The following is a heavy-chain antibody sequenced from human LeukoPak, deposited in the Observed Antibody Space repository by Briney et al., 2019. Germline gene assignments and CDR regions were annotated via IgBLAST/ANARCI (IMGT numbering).Heavy chain of an antibody. CDR3: SHTSGRGDFDF. CDR2: LYWDDDK. V-gene: IGHV2-5*02. Sequence: SGPTLVKPTQTLTLTCTFSGFSLTTRGVRVGWIRQSPGKALEWLALLYWDDDKRYSPSLKTRLSITKETSGNQVVLKMTNVDPVDTATYFCSHTSGRGDFDFWGQGILVTVSS. CDR1: GFSLTTRGVR. J-gene: IGHJ4*02. D-gene: IGHD1-26*01.